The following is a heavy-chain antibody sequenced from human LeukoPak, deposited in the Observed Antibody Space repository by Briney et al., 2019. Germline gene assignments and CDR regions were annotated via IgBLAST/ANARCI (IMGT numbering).Heavy chain of an antibody. V-gene: IGHV4-34*01. CDR3: ARRWNYGRNYYIDV. D-gene: IGHD1-7*01. Sequence: SETLSLTCAVYGGSFSNHYWSWIRQPPGRGLEWIGEINDSGRTNYNPSLMSRVTVSVDTSKNQFSLRLTSVTATDTAVYCCARRWNYGRNYYIDVWGNGATVSVSS. CDR1: GGSFSNHY. CDR2: INDSGRT. J-gene: IGHJ6*03.